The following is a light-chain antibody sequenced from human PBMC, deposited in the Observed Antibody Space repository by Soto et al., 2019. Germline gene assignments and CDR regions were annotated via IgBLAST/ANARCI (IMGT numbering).Light chain of an antibody. CDR1: QSISSY. CDR2: AAS. J-gene: IGKJ1*01. CDR3: QQYAKAPLT. Sequence: DIQMTQSPSSLSASVGDRVTITCRASQSISSYLNWYQQKPGKAPKLLIYAASSLQSGVPSRFSGSGSGTDFTLTISRLEPEDFAVYYCQQYAKAPLTFGQGTKVDI. V-gene: IGKV1-39*01.